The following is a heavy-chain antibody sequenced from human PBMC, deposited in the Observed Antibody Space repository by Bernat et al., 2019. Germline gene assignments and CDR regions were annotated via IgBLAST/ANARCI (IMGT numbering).Heavy chain of an antibody. CDR2: ISSSGGTM. V-gene: IGHV3-48*03. CDR1: GFTFSDYE. J-gene: IGHJ6*03. Sequence: EVQLVESGGGLVQPGGSLRLSCAASGFTFSDYEMNWVRQAPGKGLEWVSYISSSGGTMYYADSVKGRFTISRDNAKNSLYLQMNSLRAEDTAVYYCARGTSTSAPYMDVWGKGTTVTVSS. CDR3: ARGTSTSAPYMDV.